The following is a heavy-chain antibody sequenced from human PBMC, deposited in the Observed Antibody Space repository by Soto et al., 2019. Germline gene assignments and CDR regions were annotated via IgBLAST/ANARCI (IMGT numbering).Heavy chain of an antibody. CDR1: GGSFSGYY. V-gene: IGHV4-34*01. Sequence: PETLSLTCPVHGGSFSGYYWSCLRQPPGKGLEWIGEINHSGSTNYNPSLKSRVTISVDTSKNQFSLKLSSVTAAETVVYCCARGREVDTAMVTNFDDWGQGSLVTVSS. CDR2: INHSGST. J-gene: IGHJ4*02. CDR3: ARGREVDTAMVTNFDD. D-gene: IGHD5-18*01.